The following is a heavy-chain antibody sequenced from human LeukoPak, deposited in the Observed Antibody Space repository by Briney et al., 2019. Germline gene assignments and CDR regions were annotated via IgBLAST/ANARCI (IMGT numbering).Heavy chain of an antibody. J-gene: IGHJ5*01. CDR2: IYYSGTT. CDR3: ARQPYNGPQSLDS. D-gene: IGHD2-8*01. Sequence: SETLSLTCTVFGGSISSYYWTWIRQPPGKGLEYIGYIYYSGTTDYNPSLKSRVIISVDTSKNQFSLKLSSVTAADTATYYCARQPYNGPQSLDSWGQGTLVTVSS. V-gene: IGHV4-59*08. CDR1: GGSISSYY.